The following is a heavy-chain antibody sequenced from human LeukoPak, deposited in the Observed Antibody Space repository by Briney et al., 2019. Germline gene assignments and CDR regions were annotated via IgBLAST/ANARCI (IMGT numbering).Heavy chain of an antibody. D-gene: IGHD3-3*01. CDR2: ISYDGGII. CDR1: GFTFNSYG. Sequence: GGSLRLSCAASGFTFNSYGMHWVRQAPGKGLEWVAVISYDGGIIYYADSVKGRFTISRDNSKNTLYLQMNSLKTEDTAVYYCAKSTLITVFGVPPPDSWGQGTLVTVSS. V-gene: IGHV3-30*18. CDR3: AKSTLITVFGVPPPDS. J-gene: IGHJ5*01.